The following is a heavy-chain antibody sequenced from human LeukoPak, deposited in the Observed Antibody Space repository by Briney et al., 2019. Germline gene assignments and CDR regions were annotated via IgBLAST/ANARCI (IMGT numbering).Heavy chain of an antibody. V-gene: IGHV4-34*01. CDR3: ASLNYYYYGMDV. J-gene: IGHJ6*02. CDR2: INHSGST. CDR1: GGSFSGHY. Sequence: SETLSLTCAVYGGSFSGHYWSWIRQPPGKGLEWIGEINHSGSTNYNPSLKSRVTISVDTSKNQFSLKLSSVTAADTAVYYCASLNYYYYGMDVWGQGTTVTVSS.